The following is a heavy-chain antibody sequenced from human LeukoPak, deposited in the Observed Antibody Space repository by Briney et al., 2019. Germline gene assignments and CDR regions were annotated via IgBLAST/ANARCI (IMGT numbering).Heavy chain of an antibody. Sequence: GGSLRLSCAASGFTFSGYWMTWLRQAPGKGLEWVANINEDGSAKYYLGSVKGRFTISRDNAKSSLYLQMNSLRAEDAAVYYCAKAPVTSCRGAFCYPFDYWGQGTLVTVSS. CDR2: INEDGSAK. J-gene: IGHJ4*02. D-gene: IGHD2-15*01. V-gene: IGHV3-7*03. CDR1: GFTFSGYW. CDR3: AKAPVTSCRGAFCYPFDY.